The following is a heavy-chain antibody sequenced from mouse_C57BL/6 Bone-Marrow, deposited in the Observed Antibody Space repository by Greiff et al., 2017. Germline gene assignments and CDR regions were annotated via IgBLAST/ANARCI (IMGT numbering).Heavy chain of an antibody. J-gene: IGHJ4*01. CDR1: GFTFSDYY. V-gene: IGHV5-12*01. CDR2: ISNGGGST. Sequence: EVKLVESGGGLVQPGGSLKLSCAASGFTFSDYYMYWVRQTPEQRLEWVAYISNGGGSTYYPDTVKGRFTISRDNAKNTLYLQMSRLKSEDTAMYYSARHGDHDYAMDYWGQGTSVTVSS. CDR3: ARHGDHDYAMDY.